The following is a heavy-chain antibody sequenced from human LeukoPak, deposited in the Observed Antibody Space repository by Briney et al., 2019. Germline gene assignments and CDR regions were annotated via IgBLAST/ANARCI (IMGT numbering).Heavy chain of an antibody. CDR3: AWDGVVRPPDCSSTSCPYNYYYYGMDV. CDR1: GGTFSSYT. CDR2: IIPILGIA. J-gene: IGHJ6*02. Sequence: SVKVSCKASGGTFSSYTISWVRQAPGQGLEWMGRIIPILGIANYAQKFQGRVTITADKSTSTAYMELSSLRSEDTAVYYCAWDGVVRPPDCSSTSCPYNYYYYGMDVWGQGTTVTVSS. V-gene: IGHV1-69*02. D-gene: IGHD2-2*01.